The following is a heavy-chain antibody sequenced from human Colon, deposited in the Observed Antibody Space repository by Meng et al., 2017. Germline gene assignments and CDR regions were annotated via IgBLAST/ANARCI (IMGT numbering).Heavy chain of an antibody. CDR3: AREGDIVATAGFDY. D-gene: IGHD5-12*01. V-gene: IGHV4-59*01. CDR2: IYYSGST. CDR1: GGSISSYY. Sequence: SETLSLTCTVSGGSISSYYWSWIRQPPGKGLEWIGYIYYSGSTNYSPSLKSRVTISVDTSKNQFSLKLSSVTAADTAVYYCAREGDIVATAGFDYWGQGTLVTVSS. J-gene: IGHJ4*02.